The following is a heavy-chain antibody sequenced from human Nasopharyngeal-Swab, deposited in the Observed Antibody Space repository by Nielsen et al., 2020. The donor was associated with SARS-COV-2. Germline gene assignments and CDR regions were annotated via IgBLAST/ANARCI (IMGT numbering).Heavy chain of an antibody. CDR3: ARETHDCSSTSCPPGY. J-gene: IGHJ4*02. V-gene: IGHV1-69*13. CDR1: AGTFSSYA. D-gene: IGHD2-2*01. Sequence: SVKVSCKASAGTFSSYAISWVRQAPGQGLEWMGGIIPIFGTANYAQKFQGRVTITADESTSTAYMELSSLRSEDTAVYYCARETHDCSSTSCPPGYWGQGTLVTVSS. CDR2: IIPIFGTA.